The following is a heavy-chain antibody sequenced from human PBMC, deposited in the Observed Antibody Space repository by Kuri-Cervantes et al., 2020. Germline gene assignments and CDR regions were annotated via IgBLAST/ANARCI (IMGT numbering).Heavy chain of an antibody. Sequence: ASVKVSCKASGYTFTSYYMHWVRQAPGQGLEWMGIINPSGGSTSYAQKFQGRVTMTRDTSTSTVYMEPSSLRSEDTAVYYCAREGYGDYVLMPDRIKFFDYWGQGTLVTVSS. V-gene: IGHV1-46*01. J-gene: IGHJ4*02. CDR1: GYTFTSYY. CDR2: INPSGGST. D-gene: IGHD4-17*01. CDR3: AREGYGDYVLMPDRIKFFDY.